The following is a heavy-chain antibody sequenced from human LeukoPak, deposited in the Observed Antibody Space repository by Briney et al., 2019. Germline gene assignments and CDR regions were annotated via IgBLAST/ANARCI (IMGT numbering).Heavy chain of an antibody. CDR3: ARCLESGHYYYYYMDV. CDR1: GVSISSYY. Sequence: SETLSFTCTVSGVSISSYYWSWIRQPAGKGLEWIGRIYTSGSTNYNPSLKSRATMSVDTSKNQFSLKLSSVTAADTAVYYCARCLESGHYYYYYMDVWGKGTTVTVSS. J-gene: IGHJ6*03. CDR2: IYTSGST. V-gene: IGHV4-4*07. D-gene: IGHD5/OR15-5a*01.